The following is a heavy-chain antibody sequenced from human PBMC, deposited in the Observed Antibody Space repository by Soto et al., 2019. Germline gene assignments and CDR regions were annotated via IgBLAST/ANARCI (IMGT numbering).Heavy chain of an antibody. CDR3: AGTTSHSWYYMDV. CDR1: GYSVSSNSAA. J-gene: IGHJ6*03. V-gene: IGHV6-1*01. CDR2: TYYRSRWYN. Sequence: QVQLQESGPGLVKPSQTLSLTCAISGYSVSSNSAAWHWIRQSPSRGLEWLGRTYYRSRWYNDYAVSVRSRITVNPDTSKNTFSLQLTSVTPEDTAVYYCAGTTSHSWYYMDVWGKGTTVTVSS. D-gene: IGHD1-7*01.